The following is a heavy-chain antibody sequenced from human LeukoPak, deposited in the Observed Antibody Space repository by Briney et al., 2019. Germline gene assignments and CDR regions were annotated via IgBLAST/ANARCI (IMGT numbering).Heavy chain of an antibody. V-gene: IGHV4-39*01. CDR3: ARHQLILGYGDYDDGFDY. D-gene: IGHD4-17*01. Sequence: SETLSLTCTVSGGSISSSSYYWGWIRQPPGKGLEWIGSIYYSGSTYYNPSLKSRVTISVDTSKNQFSLKPSSVTAADTAVYYCARHQLILGYGDYDDGFDYWGQGTLVTVSS. J-gene: IGHJ4*02. CDR2: IYYSGST. CDR1: GGSISSSSYY.